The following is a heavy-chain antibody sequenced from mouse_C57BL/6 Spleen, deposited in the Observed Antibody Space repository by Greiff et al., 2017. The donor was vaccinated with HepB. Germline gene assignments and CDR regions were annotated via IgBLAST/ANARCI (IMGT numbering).Heavy chain of an antibody. Sequence: QVQLQQSGAELVMPGASVKLSCKASGYTFTSYWMHWVKQRPGHGLEWIGEIVPSDSDTNYNQKFKGKSTLTVDKSSSTAYMQLSSLTSEDSAVYYCARGGSEASDYWGQGTSVTVSS. J-gene: IGHJ4*01. V-gene: IGHV1-69*01. CDR2: IVPSDSDT. D-gene: IGHD6-1*01. CDR1: GYTFTSYW. CDR3: ARGGSEASDY.